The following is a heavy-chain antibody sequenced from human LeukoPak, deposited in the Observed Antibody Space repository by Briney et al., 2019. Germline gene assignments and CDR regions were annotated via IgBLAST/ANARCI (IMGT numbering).Heavy chain of an antibody. Sequence: ASVTVSCEASGLTFTGVNYIHWVRQAPGQGPEWMGWINTNNGVTDYARKFQGRVTMTRDTSISTAYMELYRLTSDDMAMYYCTKDRLSKWFDPWGQGTLVTVSS. D-gene: IGHD5-12*01. J-gene: IGHJ5*02. CDR1: GLTFTGVNY. V-gene: IGHV1-2*02. CDR2: INTNNGVT. CDR3: TKDRLSKWFDP.